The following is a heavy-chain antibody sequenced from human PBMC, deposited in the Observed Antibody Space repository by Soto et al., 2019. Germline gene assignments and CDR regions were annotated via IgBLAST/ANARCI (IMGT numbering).Heavy chain of an antibody. CDR3: AKEQLVRGILLSIMDV. V-gene: IGHV3-30*18. J-gene: IGHJ6*01. D-gene: IGHD1-20*01. Sequence: QVQLVESGGGVVQPGRSLRLSCATSGFTFTRSGMHWVRQAPGKGLDWVAVISSDGGNKYYGDSVRGRFTISRDNSNKTAFFRKKSLTGDYTTVYYRAKEQLVRGILLSIMDVRGQGTTVTLSS. CDR1: GFTFTRSG. CDR2: ISSDGGNK.